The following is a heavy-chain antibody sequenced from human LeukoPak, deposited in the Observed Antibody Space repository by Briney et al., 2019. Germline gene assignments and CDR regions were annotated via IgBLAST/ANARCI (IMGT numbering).Heavy chain of an antibody. J-gene: IGHJ4*02. CDR1: GFTFSSYG. D-gene: IGHD6-6*01. CDR3: AKLGIAARNFDY. V-gene: IGHV3-30*18. Sequence: PGRSLRLSCAASGFTFSSYGMHWVRQAPGKGLEWVAVLSYDGSNKYYADSVKGRFTISRDNSKNTLYLQMNSLRAEDTAVYYCAKLGIAARNFDYWGQGTLVTVSS. CDR2: LSYDGSNK.